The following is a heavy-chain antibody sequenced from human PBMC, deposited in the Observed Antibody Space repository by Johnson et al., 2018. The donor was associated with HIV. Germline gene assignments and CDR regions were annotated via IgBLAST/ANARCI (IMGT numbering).Heavy chain of an antibody. V-gene: IGHV3-74*02. CDR2: INSDGSNT. J-gene: IGHJ3*02. D-gene: IGHD1-26*01. Sequence: VQLVESGGGLVQPGGSLRLSCAGSGFTFSRYWMHWVRQAPGKGLVWVSGINSDGSNTNYADSVKGRFTISRDNAKKTLYLQMNSLRAEDTALYYCARRWELHSNAFDIWGQGTMVTVSS. CDR3: ARRWELHSNAFDI. CDR1: GFTFSRYW.